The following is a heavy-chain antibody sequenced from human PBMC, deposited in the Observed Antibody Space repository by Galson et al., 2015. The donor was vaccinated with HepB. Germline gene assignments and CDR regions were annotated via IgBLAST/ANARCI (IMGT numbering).Heavy chain of an antibody. D-gene: IGHD3-16*01. J-gene: IGHJ4*02. CDR1: GFTVSTNF. V-gene: IGHV3-66*01. Sequence: SLRLSCAASGFTVSTNFMSWVRQAPGKGLEWVSVIYSGGATYYADSVGGRFTITRDKSKNTLFLQMDSLRAEDTAVYYCARDLNAYGDFWGQGTLVTVSS. CDR3: ARDLNAYGDF. CDR2: IYSGGAT.